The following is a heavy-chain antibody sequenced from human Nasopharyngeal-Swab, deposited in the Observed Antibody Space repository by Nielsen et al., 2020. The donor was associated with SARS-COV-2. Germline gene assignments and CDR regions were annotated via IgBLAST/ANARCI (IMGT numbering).Heavy chain of an antibody. D-gene: IGHD2-15*01. CDR2: IYYSGST. CDR3: ARDGVVAATDAFDI. Sequence: PGKGLEWIGYIYYSGSTYYNPSLKGRVTISVDTSKNQFSLKLSSVTAADTAVYYCARDGVVAATDAFDIWGQGTMVTVSS. J-gene: IGHJ3*02. V-gene: IGHV4-31*02.